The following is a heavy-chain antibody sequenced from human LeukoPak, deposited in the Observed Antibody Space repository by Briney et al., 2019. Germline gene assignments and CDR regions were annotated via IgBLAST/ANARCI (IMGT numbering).Heavy chain of an antibody. V-gene: IGHV4-39*07. CDR3: ARGAVPAPGGWFDP. D-gene: IGHD2-2*01. CDR1: GGSISSGGYY. Sequence: PSETLSLTCTVSGGSISSGGYYWSWIRQPPGKGLEWIGEINHSGSTNYNPSLKSRVTISVDTSKNQFSLKLSSVTAADTAVYYCARGAVPAPGGWFDPWGQGTLVTVSS. J-gene: IGHJ5*02. CDR2: INHSGST.